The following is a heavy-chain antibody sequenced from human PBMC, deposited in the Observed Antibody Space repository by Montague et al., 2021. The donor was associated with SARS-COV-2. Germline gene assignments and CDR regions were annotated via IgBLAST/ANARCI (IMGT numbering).Heavy chain of an antibody. Sequence: SETLSLTCTVSGGSISTYYWNWIRQSPGKGLEWLGYFYYSLNTNYNPSLKGRLTISVDTSENQVSLNLRSVTAADTAVYYCARDSFEAPLFFDYWGLGILVTVSS. CDR1: GGSISTYY. CDR3: ARDSFEAPLFFDY. D-gene: IGHD3-16*01. V-gene: IGHV4-59*01. J-gene: IGHJ4*02. CDR2: FYYSLNT.